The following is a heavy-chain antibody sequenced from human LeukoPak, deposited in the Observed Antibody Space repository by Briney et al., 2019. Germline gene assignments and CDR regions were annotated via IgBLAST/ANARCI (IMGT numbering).Heavy chain of an antibody. CDR2: INSDESTT. V-gene: IGHV3-74*01. CDR1: ASPFSNYS. J-gene: IGHJ4*02. CDR3: VRDSGNYFFY. Sequence: GGSLRPSCAAPASPFSNYSLHTVSQAAWKRLVWVSRINSDESTTTYGDSVKGRFTISRDNAKNTVYLQMTNLRAEDTAVYYCVRDSGNYFFYWGQGTPVTVSS. D-gene: IGHD1-26*01.